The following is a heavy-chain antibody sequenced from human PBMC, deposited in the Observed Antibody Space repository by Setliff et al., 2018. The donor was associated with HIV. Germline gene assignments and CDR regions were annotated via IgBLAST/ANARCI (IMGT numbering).Heavy chain of an antibody. Sequence: SETLSLTCTVSGVSTSIHYWSWIRQHPGKGLEWIGYIYNSGTTFYNPSLESRLIMSVDPSKNQFSLKLTSVTAADTAVYYCARGRYFRDISDSLFDFWGQGTLVTVSS. V-gene: IGHV4-59*06. J-gene: IGHJ4*02. CDR3: ARGRYFRDISDSLFDF. CDR1: GVSTSIHY. D-gene: IGHD2-21*01. CDR2: IYNSGTT.